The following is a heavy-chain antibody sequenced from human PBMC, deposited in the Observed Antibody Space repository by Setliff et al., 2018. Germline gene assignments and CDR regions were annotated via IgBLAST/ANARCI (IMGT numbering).Heavy chain of an antibody. J-gene: IGHJ4*02. Sequence: KTSETLSLTCSVSGGAVSGDYWTWIRQPPGKGLEYIGYINYSGSTNYNPSLKSRVTISGDTSKNQVSLRLSSVTAADTAVYYCARGGTFRYFDFWGQGAPVTVSS. CDR3: ARGGTFRYFDF. CDR1: GGAVSGDY. D-gene: IGHD5-12*01. V-gene: IGHV4-59*02. CDR2: INYSGST.